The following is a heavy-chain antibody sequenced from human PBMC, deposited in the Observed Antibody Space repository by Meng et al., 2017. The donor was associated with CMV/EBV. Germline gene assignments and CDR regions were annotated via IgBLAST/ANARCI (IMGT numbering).Heavy chain of an antibody. J-gene: IGHJ6*02. D-gene: IGHD4-17*01. CDR3: ARDSRSYYGDYYYYGMDV. V-gene: IGHV3-21*01. Sequence: GESLKISCAASGFTFSSYSMNWVRQAPGKGLEWVSSISSSSSYIYYADSVKGRFTISRDNAKNSLYLQMNSLRAEDTAMYYCARDSRSYYGDYYYYGMDVWGQGTTVTVSS. CDR1: GFTFSSYS. CDR2: ISSSSSYI.